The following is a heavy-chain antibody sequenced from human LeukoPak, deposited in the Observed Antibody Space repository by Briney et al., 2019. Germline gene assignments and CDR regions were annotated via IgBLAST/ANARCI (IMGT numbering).Heavy chain of an antibody. D-gene: IGHD5-18*01. V-gene: IGHV3-30*03. CDR2: ISYDGSKK. CDR3: ARANGQLWTTPDY. Sequence: GGSLRLSCAASGFTFSSYGMHWVRQPQGEGLEWVAVISYDGSKKSSAESVTGRFTISRDNSKNTLYLQMNSLRPEDTAVYFCARANGQLWTTPDYWGQGTLVTISS. CDR1: GFTFSSYG. J-gene: IGHJ4*02.